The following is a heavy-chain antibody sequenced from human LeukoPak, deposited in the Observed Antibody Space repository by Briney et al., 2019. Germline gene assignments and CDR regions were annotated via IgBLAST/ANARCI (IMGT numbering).Heavy chain of an antibody. J-gene: IGHJ4*02. V-gene: IGHV4-39*01. CDR1: GGSISSSSYY. CDR3: ARQKDYYDSSGYSTYFDY. CDR2: IYCSGST. Sequence: PSETLSLTCTVSGGSISSSSYYWGWIRQPPGKGLEWIGSIYCSGSTYYNPSLKSRVTISVDTSKNQFSLKLSSVTAADTAVYYCARQKDYYDSSGYSTYFDYWGQGTLVTVSS. D-gene: IGHD3-22*01.